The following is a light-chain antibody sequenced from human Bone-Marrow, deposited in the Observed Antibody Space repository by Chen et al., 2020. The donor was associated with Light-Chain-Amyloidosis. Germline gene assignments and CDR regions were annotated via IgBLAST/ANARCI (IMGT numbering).Light chain of an antibody. CDR1: NIGSTS. CDR3: QVWDRSSDRPV. Sequence: SYVPTQPSSVSAAPGQTATMACGGNNIGSTSVHWYQQTPGQAPLLVVYDYSDRPSGIPERLSGSNSGNTATLTISRVEAGDEADYYCQVWDRSSDRPVFGGGTKLTVL. CDR2: DYS. J-gene: IGLJ3*02. V-gene: IGLV3-21*02.